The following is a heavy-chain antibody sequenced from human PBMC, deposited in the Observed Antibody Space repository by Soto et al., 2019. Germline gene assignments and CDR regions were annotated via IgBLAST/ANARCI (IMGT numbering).Heavy chain of an antibody. CDR3: ASANPTEDVDY. V-gene: IGHV4-59*12. CDR2: IYYNGNT. CDR1: GGSISSYY. D-gene: IGHD1-26*01. Sequence: SETLSLTCTVSGGSISSYYWSWIRQPPGKGLEWIGYIYYNGNTNYNPSLKSRVTISVDTSKNQFSLKLSSVTAADTAVYYCASANPTEDVDYWGQGTLVTVS. J-gene: IGHJ4*02.